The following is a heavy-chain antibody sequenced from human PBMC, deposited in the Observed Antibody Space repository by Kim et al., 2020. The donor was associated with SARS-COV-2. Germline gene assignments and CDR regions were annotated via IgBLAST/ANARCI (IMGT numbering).Heavy chain of an antibody. V-gene: IGHV4-4*02. D-gene: IGHD6-19*01. J-gene: IGHJ6*03. CDR1: GGSISSSNW. CDR2: IYHSGST. CDR3: ASCSSGWYYYYYYMDV. Sequence: SETLSLTCAVSGGSISSSNWWSWVRQPPGKGLEWIGEIYHSGSTNYNPSLKSRVTISVDKSKNQFSLKLSSVTAADTAVYYCASCSSGWYYYYYYMDVWGKGTTVTVSS.